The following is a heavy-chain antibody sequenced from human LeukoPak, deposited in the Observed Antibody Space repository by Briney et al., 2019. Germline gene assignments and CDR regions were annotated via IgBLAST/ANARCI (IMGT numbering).Heavy chain of an antibody. Sequence: GGSLRLSCAASGFTFSSYAMSWVRQAPGKGLEWVSAISGSGGSTYYADSVKGRFTISRDNSKNTLYLQMNSLRAEDTAVYYCARISGGHYYYYYYYMDVWGKGTTVTVSS. CDR3: ARISGGHYYYYYYYMDV. V-gene: IGHV3-23*01. J-gene: IGHJ6*03. CDR2: ISGSGGST. D-gene: IGHD2/OR15-2a*01. CDR1: GFTFSSYA.